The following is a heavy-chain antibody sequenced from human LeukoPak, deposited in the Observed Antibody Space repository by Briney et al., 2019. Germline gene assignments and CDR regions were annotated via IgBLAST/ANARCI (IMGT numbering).Heavy chain of an antibody. V-gene: IGHV3-64*01. Sequence: PGGSLRLSCAASGFTFSSYAMHWVRQAPGKGLEYVSAISSNGGSTYYANSVKGRFTISRDNAKNSLYLQMGSLTTEDTALYYCAAKEGGTTSFDYWGQGTLVTVSS. CDR1: GFTFSSYA. CDR3: AAKEGGTTSFDY. CDR2: ISSNGGST. D-gene: IGHD1-7*01. J-gene: IGHJ4*02.